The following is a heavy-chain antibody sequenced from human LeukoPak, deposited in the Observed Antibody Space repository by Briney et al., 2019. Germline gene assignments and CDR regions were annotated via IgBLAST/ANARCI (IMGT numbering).Heavy chain of an antibody. CDR3: ARDPGQYYDILTGYYTPYYFDY. V-gene: IGHV1-69*04. CDR1: GGTFSSYA. J-gene: IGHJ4*02. Sequence: SVKVSCKASGGTFSSYAISWVRQAPGQGLEWMGRIIPILGIANYAQKFQGRVTITADKSTSTAYMELRSLRSDDTAVYYCARDPGQYYDILTGYYTPYYFDYWGQGTLVTVSS. CDR2: IIPILGIA. D-gene: IGHD3-9*01.